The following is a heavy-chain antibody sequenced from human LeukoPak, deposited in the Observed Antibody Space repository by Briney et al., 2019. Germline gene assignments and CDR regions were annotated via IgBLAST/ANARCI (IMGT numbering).Heavy chain of an antibody. V-gene: IGHV3-23*01. CDR1: GFTFSSYA. D-gene: IGHD3-22*01. CDR3: AKSDYYESSGHPSSFEY. J-gene: IGHJ4*02. Sequence: PGGSLRLSCAASGFTFSSYAMSWVRQAPGRGLEWVSAVSGSGDSTYYADSVKGRFTISRDNSKNTLYLQMNSLRAEDTAVYFCAKSDYYESSGHPSSFEYWGQGTLVTVSS. CDR2: VSGSGDST.